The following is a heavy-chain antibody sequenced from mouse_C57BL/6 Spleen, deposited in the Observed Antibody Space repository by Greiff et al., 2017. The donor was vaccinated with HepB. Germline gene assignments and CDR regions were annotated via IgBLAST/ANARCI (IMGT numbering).Heavy chain of an antibody. J-gene: IGHJ2*01. CDR1: GYTFTDYN. V-gene: IGHV1-18*01. CDR2: INPNNGGT. Sequence: EVKLVESGPELVKPGASVKIPCKASGYTFTDYNMDWVKQSHGKSLEWIGDINPNNGGTIYNQKFKGKATLTVDKSSSTAYMELRSLTSEDTAVYYCARRGENPSFDYWGQGTTLTVSS. CDR3: ARRGENPSFDY.